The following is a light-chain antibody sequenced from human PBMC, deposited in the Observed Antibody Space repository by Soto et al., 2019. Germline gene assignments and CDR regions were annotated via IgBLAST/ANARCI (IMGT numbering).Light chain of an antibody. Sequence: DIEMTQSPSSLSASVGDRVTITCRASQSISFYLNWYQQKPGKAPKLLIYTASNVQSGVPSRISGSGSGTEFTLTITSLQPEDFATYYCQQSYSMPRTFGQGTKVEMK. V-gene: IGKV1-39*01. J-gene: IGKJ1*01. CDR1: QSISFY. CDR3: QQSYSMPRT. CDR2: TAS.